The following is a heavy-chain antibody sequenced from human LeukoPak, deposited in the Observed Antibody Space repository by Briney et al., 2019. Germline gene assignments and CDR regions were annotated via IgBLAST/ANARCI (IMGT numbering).Heavy chain of an antibody. CDR3: ARHGKEQWLVQGVHFDY. D-gene: IGHD6-19*01. CDR2: IYYSGST. V-gene: IGHV4-39*01. J-gene: IGHJ4*02. CDR1: GFTFSSYE. Sequence: GSLRLSCAVSGFTFSSYEMNWVRQPPGKWLEWIGSIYYSGSTYYNPSLKSRVTISVDTSKNQFSLKLSSVTAADTAVYYCARHGKEQWLVQGVHFDYWGEGTLVTVSS.